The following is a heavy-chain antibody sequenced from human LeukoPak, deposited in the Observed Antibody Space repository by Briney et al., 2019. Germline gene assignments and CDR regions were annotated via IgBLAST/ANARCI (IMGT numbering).Heavy chain of an antibody. Sequence: GGSLRLSCAASGFTFSTYAMHWVRQAPGKGLEYVSAISSNGGSTYYANSVKGRFTISRDNSKNTLYLQMGSLRAEDMAVYYCARVGYSGFDGFDYWGQGTLVTVSS. D-gene: IGHD5-12*01. CDR1: GFTFSTYA. V-gene: IGHV3-64*01. CDR3: ARVGYSGFDGFDY. CDR2: ISSNGGST. J-gene: IGHJ4*02.